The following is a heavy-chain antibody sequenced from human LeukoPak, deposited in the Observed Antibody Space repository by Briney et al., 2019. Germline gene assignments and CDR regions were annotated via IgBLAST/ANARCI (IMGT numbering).Heavy chain of an antibody. V-gene: IGHV4-61*08. D-gene: IGHD6-6*01. CDR2: FYISGST. CDR1: GGSISSGGYS. Sequence: SETLSLTCAVSGGSISSGGYSWSWIRQPPGKGLEWIGRFYISGSTNYNPSLKSRVTISVDTSKNQFSLKLSSVTAADTAVYYCAREEIAARTRFSWFDPWGQGTLVTVSS. CDR3: AREEIAARTRFSWFDP. J-gene: IGHJ5*02.